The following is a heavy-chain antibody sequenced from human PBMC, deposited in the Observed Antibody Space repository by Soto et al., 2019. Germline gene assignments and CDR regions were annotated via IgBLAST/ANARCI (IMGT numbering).Heavy chain of an antibody. Sequence: QVQLQESGPGLVKPSQTLSLTCTVSGGSISSDYYYWSWIRQHPGKGLEWIGYIYYSGSTYYNPSIKSRVSISVDTSKNQFSLKLSSVTAADTAVYYCARAGYGDYVKWFDPWGQGTLVTVSS. V-gene: IGHV4-31*03. CDR1: GGSISSDYYY. D-gene: IGHD4-17*01. J-gene: IGHJ5*02. CDR3: ARAGYGDYVKWFDP. CDR2: IYYSGST.